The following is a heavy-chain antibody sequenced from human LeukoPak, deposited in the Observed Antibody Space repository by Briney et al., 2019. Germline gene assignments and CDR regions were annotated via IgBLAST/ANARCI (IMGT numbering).Heavy chain of an antibody. Sequence: PGGSLRLSCAASGFTFSNYAMSWVRQAPGKGLEWVSTLSGSGVSTYYADSVKGRFTISRDNSKNTLYLQMNSLRAEDTAVYYCAKAPADYGDYYHGMNVWGQGTTVTVSS. J-gene: IGHJ6*02. CDR3: AKAPADYGDYYHGMNV. D-gene: IGHD4-17*01. V-gene: IGHV3-23*01. CDR1: GFTFSNYA. CDR2: LSGSGVST.